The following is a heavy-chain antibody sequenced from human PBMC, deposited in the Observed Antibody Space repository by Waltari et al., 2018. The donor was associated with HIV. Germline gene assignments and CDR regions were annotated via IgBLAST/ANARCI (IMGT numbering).Heavy chain of an antibody. CDR2: TSFDGGNT. CDR1: GFPFSGYG. D-gene: IGHD2-15*01. Sequence: QVQLVESGGGVVQPGRSLRLSCAASGFPFSGYGRHWVRQAPGKGLEWVATTSFDGGNTYYADSVKGRFTISRDNSKNTLYLQMNSLRPDDTAVFYCAKDRLRGSSSSFDYWGHGTLVTVSS. V-gene: IGHV3-30*18. J-gene: IGHJ4*01. CDR3: AKDRLRGSSSSFDY.